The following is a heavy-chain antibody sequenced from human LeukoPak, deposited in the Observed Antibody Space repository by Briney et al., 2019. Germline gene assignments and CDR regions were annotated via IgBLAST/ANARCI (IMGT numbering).Heavy chain of an antibody. CDR1: GFTFSRYW. J-gene: IGHJ4*02. D-gene: IGHD3-9*01. V-gene: IGHV3-23*01. CDR2: ISGSGGST. Sequence: PGGSLRLSCAASGFTFSRYWMSWVRQAPGKGLEWVSAISGSGGSTYYADSVKGRFTISRDNSKNTLYLQMNSLRAEDTAVYYCAKDKAGYYNRPYYFDYWGQGTLVTVSS. CDR3: AKDKAGYYNRPYYFDY.